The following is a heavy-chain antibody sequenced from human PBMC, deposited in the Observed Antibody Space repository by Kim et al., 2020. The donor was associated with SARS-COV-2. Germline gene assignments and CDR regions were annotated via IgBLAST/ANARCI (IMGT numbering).Heavy chain of an antibody. D-gene: IGHD3-16*02. V-gene: IGHV3-30*04. CDR3: ARDTDDYIWGSYRSFGLDY. J-gene: IGHJ4*02. Sequence: GRFTISRDNSKNTLNLQMNSLRAEDTAVYYCARDTDDYIWGSYRSFGLDYWGQGTLVTVSS.